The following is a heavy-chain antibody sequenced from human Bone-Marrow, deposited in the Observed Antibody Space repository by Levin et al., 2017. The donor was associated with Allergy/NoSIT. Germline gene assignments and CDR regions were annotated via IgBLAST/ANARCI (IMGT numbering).Heavy chain of an antibody. V-gene: IGHV4-34*01. Sequence: SETLSLTCAVYGGSFSGYYWSWIRQSPDKGLEWIGEINHRGNSQDNPSLKSRVIISVDTSKNQFSLKLSSVTAADTAFYYCAMFNYGSWSYDSSIDAFDIWGQGTMVTVSS. D-gene: IGHD3-10*01. J-gene: IGHJ3*02. CDR1: GGSFSGYY. CDR3: AMFNYGSWSYDSSIDAFDI. CDR2: INHRGNS.